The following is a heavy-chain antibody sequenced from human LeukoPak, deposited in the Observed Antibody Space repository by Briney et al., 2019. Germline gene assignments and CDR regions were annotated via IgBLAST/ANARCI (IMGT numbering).Heavy chain of an antibody. CDR2: IYTSGST. D-gene: IGHD1-26*01. V-gene: IGHV4-61*02. CDR3: ARDIRLYSGSSRIAFDI. CDR1: GGSISSGGYY. J-gene: IGHJ3*02. Sequence: PSQTLSLTCTVSGGSISSGGYYWSWIRQPAGKGLEWIGRIYTSGSTNYNPSLKSRVTISVDTSKNQFSLKLSSVTAADTAVYYCARDIRLYSGSSRIAFDIWGQGTMVTVSS.